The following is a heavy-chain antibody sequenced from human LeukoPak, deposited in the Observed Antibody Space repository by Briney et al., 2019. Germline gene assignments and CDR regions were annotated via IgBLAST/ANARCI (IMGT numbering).Heavy chain of an antibody. V-gene: IGHV3-72*01. CDR1: GFTFSDHY. CDR3: VRTGYGDYYIDY. D-gene: IGHD4-17*01. Sequence: GGSLRLSCAASGFTFSDHYMDWVRQAPGKGLEWVGRTRNKINSYTTEYAASVKGRFTISRDDSKNSLNLQMNSLKTEDTAVYYCVRTGYGDYYIDYWGQGTLVTVSS. CDR2: TRNKINSYTT. J-gene: IGHJ4*02.